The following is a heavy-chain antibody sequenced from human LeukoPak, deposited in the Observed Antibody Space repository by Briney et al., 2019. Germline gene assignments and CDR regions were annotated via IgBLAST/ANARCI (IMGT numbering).Heavy chain of an antibody. CDR2: IYYSGST. CDR1: GGSISSYY. V-gene: IGHV4-59*01. D-gene: IGHD5-12*01. Sequence: SETLSLTCTVSGGSISSYYWSWIRQPPGKGLEWIGYIYYSGSTNYNPSLKSRVTISVDASKNQFSLKLSSVTATDTAVYYCARESPPYSGYDANGQNGAFDIWGQGTMVTVSS. CDR3: ARESPPYSGYDANGQNGAFDI. J-gene: IGHJ3*02.